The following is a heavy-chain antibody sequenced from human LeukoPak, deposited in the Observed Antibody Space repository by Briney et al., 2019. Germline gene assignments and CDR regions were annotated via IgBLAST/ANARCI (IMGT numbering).Heavy chain of an antibody. J-gene: IGHJ4*02. Sequence: PSETLSLTCTVSGGSISSYYWSWIRQPPGKGLEWIGYIYYSGSTNYNPSLKSRATISVDTSKNQISLKLSSVTAADTAVYYCARAVNGYNLYYFDYWGQGTLVTVSS. V-gene: IGHV4-59*01. CDR1: GGSISSYY. D-gene: IGHD5-24*01. CDR3: ARAVNGYNLYYFDY. CDR2: IYYSGST.